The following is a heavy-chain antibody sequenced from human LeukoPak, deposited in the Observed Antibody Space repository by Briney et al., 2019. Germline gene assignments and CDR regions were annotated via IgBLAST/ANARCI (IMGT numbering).Heavy chain of an antibody. CDR3: AKCLPLFSSASDYMDV. J-gene: IGHJ6*03. D-gene: IGHD6-6*01. CDR1: GFTFTHYG. V-gene: IGHV3-30*02. Sequence: PGGSLRLSCVTSGFTFTHYGMHWVRQAPGKGLEWVAIIRHDDRGKYFADSVKGRFIISRDNSKNTVSLQMNSLRLEDTAVYYCAKCLPLFSSASDYMDVWGTGTTVIVSS. CDR2: IRHDDRGK.